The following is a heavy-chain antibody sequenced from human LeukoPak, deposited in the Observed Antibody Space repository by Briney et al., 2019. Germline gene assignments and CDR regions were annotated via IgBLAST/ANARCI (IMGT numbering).Heavy chain of an antibody. Sequence: GGSLRLSCAASGFTVSSNYMSWVRQAPGKGLEWVSVIYSGGSTYYADSVKGRFTISRDNAKNTLYLQMNSLRAEDTAVYYCTRDGGHLAFDYWGQGTLVTVPS. CDR2: IYSGGST. J-gene: IGHJ4*02. V-gene: IGHV3-53*01. CDR3: TRDGGHLAFDY. D-gene: IGHD4-23*01. CDR1: GFTVSSNY.